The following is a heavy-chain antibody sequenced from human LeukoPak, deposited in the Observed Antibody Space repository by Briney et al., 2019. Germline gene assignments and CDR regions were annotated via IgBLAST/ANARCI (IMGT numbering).Heavy chain of an antibody. CDR3: ARRMQWLVSPFDY. CDR1: GGSISSSSYY. V-gene: IGHV4-39*07. Sequence: SETLSLTCTVSGGSISSSSYYWGWIRQPPGKGLEWIGSIYYSGSTNYNPSLKSRVTISVDTSKNQFSLKLSSVTAADTAVYYCARRMQWLVSPFDYWGQGTLVTVSS. D-gene: IGHD6-19*01. CDR2: IYYSGST. J-gene: IGHJ4*02.